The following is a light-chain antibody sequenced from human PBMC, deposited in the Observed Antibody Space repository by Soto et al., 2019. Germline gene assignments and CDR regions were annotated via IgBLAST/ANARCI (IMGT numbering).Light chain of an antibody. CDR2: GAS. V-gene: IGKV3-20*01. CDR3: QQYGSSPRVT. J-gene: IGKJ3*01. Sequence: IGLTQSPGTLSLSPGDRATLSCRASQSVSSSFLAWYQQKPGPAPRLLIYGASSRATGIPDRFSGSWSGTDFTLTISRLEPEDFAVYYCQQYGSSPRVTFGHGTKVDIK. CDR1: QSVSSSF.